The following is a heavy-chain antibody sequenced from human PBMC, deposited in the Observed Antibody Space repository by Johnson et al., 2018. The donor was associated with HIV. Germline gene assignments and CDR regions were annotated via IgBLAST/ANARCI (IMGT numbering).Heavy chain of an antibody. D-gene: IGHD1-26*01. CDR2: ISYDGSNK. Sequence: QVQLVESGGGVVQPGRSLRLSCAASGFTFSNYAMHWVRQAPGKGLEWVAVISYDGSNKYYADSVKGRFTISRDNSKNTLNLQMNSLRAEDTAVYYCARDSPGIVGDPDGVDIWGQGTMVTISS. CDR3: ARDSPGIVGDPDGVDI. J-gene: IGHJ3*02. CDR1: GFTFSNYA. V-gene: IGHV3-30*04.